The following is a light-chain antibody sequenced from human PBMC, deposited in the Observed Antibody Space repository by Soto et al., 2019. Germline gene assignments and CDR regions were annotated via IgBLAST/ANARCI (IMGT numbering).Light chain of an antibody. J-gene: IGKJ1*01. V-gene: IGKV3-15*01. Sequence: EIVMTQSPAILSVSPGERATLSCRASQSVSDNLAWYQQKPGQAPRLLIYGASTRATGIPDRFSGSGSGTEFTLTISSLQSEDFAVYYCQQYNNWHPWTFGQGTKVEIK. CDR3: QQYNNWHPWT. CDR2: GAS. CDR1: QSVSDN.